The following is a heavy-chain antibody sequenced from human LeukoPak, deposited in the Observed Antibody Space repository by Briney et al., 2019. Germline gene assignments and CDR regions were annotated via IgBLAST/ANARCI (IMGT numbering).Heavy chain of an antibody. D-gene: IGHD5-18*01. J-gene: IGHJ6*03. Sequence: SETLSLTCTVSGGSISSYYWSWIRQPPGKGLEWIGYIYYSGSTNYNPSLKSRVTISVDTSKNQFSLKLSSVTAADTAVYYCARTAEGGYTYDYFYYYYMDVWGKGTTVTISS. CDR1: GGSISSYY. CDR2: IYYSGST. CDR3: ARTAEGGYTYDYFYYYYMDV. V-gene: IGHV4-59*01.